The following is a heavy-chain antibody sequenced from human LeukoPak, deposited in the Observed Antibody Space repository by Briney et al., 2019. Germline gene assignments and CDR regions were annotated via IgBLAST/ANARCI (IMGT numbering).Heavy chain of an antibody. V-gene: IGHV1-2*06. D-gene: IGHD3-16*02. Sequence: ASVKVSCKASGYTFTGYYMHWVRQAPGQGLEWMGRINPNSGGTNYAQKFQGRVTMTRDTSISTAYMELSRLRSDDTAVYYCARARYDYVWGSYRDYDYWGQGTLVTVSS. CDR1: GYTFTGYY. CDR3: ARARYDYVWGSYRDYDY. J-gene: IGHJ4*02. CDR2: INPNSGGT.